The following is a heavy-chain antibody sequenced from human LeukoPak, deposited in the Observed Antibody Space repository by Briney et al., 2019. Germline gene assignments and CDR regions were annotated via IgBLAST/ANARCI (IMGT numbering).Heavy chain of an antibody. Sequence: GGSLRLPCAASGFTFSGYDVNWVRQAPGKGLEWVSSISGSSSYIYYADSMKGRFTISRDNAKNSLYLQMNSLRAEDTAVYYCAREGIVGATYFDIWGQGTMVTVSS. V-gene: IGHV3-21*01. CDR3: AREGIVGATYFDI. CDR1: GFTFSGYD. J-gene: IGHJ3*02. D-gene: IGHD1-26*01. CDR2: ISGSSSYI.